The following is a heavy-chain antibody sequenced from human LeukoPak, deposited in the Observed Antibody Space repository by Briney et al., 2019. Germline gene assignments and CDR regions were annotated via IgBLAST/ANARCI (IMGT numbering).Heavy chain of an antibody. D-gene: IGHD3-16*01. Sequence: GGSLRLSCVGSGFPFSDYALEWVRQPPGKGLEWVASVTPKSDYIYYTPSVKGRFTISRDNARRSVYLQMNSLRADDTALYYCATMVGPRFGTYYFDFWGQGVQVTVSS. CDR3: ATMVGPRFGTYYFDF. CDR2: VTPKSDYI. CDR1: GFPFSDYA. V-gene: IGHV3-21*01. J-gene: IGHJ4*01.